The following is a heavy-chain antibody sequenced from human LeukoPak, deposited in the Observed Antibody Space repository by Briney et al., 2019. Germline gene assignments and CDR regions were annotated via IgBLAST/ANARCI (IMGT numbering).Heavy chain of an antibody. CDR1: GFTFSSYE. D-gene: IGHD6-19*01. CDR2: ISSSGSTI. CDR3: ARDPPHSSGWHEGDY. V-gene: IGHV3-48*03. Sequence: PGGSLRLSCAASGFTFSSYEMNWVRQAPGKGLEWVSYISSSGSTIYYADSVKGRFTISRDNAKNSPYLQMNSLRAEDTAVYYCARDPPHSSGWHEGDYWGQGTLVTVSS. J-gene: IGHJ4*02.